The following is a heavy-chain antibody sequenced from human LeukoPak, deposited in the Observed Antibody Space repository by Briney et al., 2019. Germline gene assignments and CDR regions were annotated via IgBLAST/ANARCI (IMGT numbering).Heavy chain of an antibody. CDR1: GYTFTSYD. J-gene: IGHJ3*02. V-gene: IGHV1-8*03. CDR2: MNPNSGNT. CDR3: ARGSTIFGVVLLDI. D-gene: IGHD3-3*01. Sequence: ASVKVSCKASGYTFTSYDINWVRQATGQGLEWMGWMNPNSGNTGYAQKFQGRVTITRNTSISTAYMELSSLRSEDTAVYYCARGSTIFGVVLLDIWGQGTMVTVSS.